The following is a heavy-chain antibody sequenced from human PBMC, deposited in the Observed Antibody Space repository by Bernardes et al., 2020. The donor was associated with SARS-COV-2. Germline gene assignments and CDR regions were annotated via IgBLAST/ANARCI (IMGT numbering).Heavy chain of an antibody. CDR1: GASISSNSW. Sequence: SQTLSLTCAVSGASISSNSWWTWVRQSPGKGLEWIGEPTHGGPTTYNPSLRSRVTIAVDRSKNQFSLKPTSVIATDTRLYYSARALEPSYYYGMDVWGQGTTVTVSS. CDR2: PTHGGPT. J-gene: IGHJ6*02. V-gene: IGHV4-4*02. CDR3: ARALEPSYYYGMDV.